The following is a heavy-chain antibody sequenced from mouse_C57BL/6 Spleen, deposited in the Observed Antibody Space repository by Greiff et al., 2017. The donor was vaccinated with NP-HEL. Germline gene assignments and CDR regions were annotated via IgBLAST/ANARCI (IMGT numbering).Heavy chain of an antibody. J-gene: IGHJ2*01. CDR3: ARSLYGFDY. D-gene: IGHD1-1*01. CDR2: INPYNGGT. V-gene: IGHV1-19*01. CDR1: GYTFTDYY. Sequence: EVQLQQSGPVLVKPGASVKMSCKASGYTFTDYYMNWVKQSHGKSLEWIGVINPYNGGTSYNQKFKGKATLTVDKSSSTAYMELNSLTSEDSAVYYCARSLYGFDYWGQGTTLTVSS.